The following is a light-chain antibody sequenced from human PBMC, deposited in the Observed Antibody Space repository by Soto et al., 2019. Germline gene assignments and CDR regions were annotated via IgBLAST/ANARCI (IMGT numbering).Light chain of an antibody. Sequence: DIVMTQSPLSLPVTPGESASISCRSSQSLLGSNGYNYLDWYVQKPGQSTQLLISLASNRASGVPDRLSGSGSGTDFTLKTSRVEAEDVGVYHCMQALPGTPTFRQGTKVDIX. CDR3: MQALPGTPT. J-gene: IGKJ1*01. V-gene: IGKV2-28*01. CDR2: LAS. CDR1: QSLLGSNGYNY.